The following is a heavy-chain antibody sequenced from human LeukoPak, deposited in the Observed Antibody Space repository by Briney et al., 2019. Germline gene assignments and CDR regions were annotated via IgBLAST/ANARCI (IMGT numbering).Heavy chain of an antibody. CDR2: ISGDSTDI. D-gene: IGHD3-22*01. Sequence: GGSLRLSCATSGFTFKSYAMNWVRQSPGKGLEWVSSISGDSTDIYYADSLMGRSTISRDNAKNSLYLQINSLRAEDTAVYYCARRGYSDSSGYDYWGQGTLVTVSS. CDR3: ARRGYSDSSGYDY. V-gene: IGHV3-21*01. CDR1: GFTFKSYA. J-gene: IGHJ4*02.